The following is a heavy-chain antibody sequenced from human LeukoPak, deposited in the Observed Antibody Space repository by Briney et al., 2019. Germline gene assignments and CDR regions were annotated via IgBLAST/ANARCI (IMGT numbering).Heavy chain of an antibody. CDR3: AKYKSWFGELLTDY. Sequence: AGGSLRLSCAASGFTFSSYAMSWVRQAPGKGLEWVSAISGSGGSTYYADSVKGRFTISRDNSKNTLYLQMNSLRAEDTAVYYCAKYKSWFGELLTDYWGQGTLVTVSS. CDR2: ISGSGGST. D-gene: IGHD3-10*01. CDR1: GFTFSSYA. J-gene: IGHJ4*02. V-gene: IGHV3-23*01.